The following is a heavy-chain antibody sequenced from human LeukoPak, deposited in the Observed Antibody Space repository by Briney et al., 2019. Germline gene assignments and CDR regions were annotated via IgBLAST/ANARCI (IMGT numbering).Heavy chain of an antibody. J-gene: IGHJ6*03. Sequence: PSETLSLTCTVSGGSISSSHYYWSWIRQPAGKGLEWIGRTYTSGSTNYNPSLKSRVTMSVDTSKNQFSLKLSSVTAADTAVYYCARTVSTHYYYYMDVWGKGTTVTVSS. D-gene: IGHD4-11*01. V-gene: IGHV4-61*02. CDR1: GGSISSSHYY. CDR3: ARTVSTHYYYYMDV. CDR2: TYTSGST.